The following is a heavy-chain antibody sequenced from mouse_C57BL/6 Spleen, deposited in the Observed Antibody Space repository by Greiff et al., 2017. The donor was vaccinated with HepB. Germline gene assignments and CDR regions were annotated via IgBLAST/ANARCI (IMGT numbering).Heavy chain of an antibody. Sequence: VQLQQSGPELVKPGASVKISCKASGYAFSSSWMHWVKQRSGKGLEWIGRIYPGDGDTNYNGKFKCKATLTADKSSSTAYMQLSSLTSEDSAVYFCARRRIAAVVDAMDYWGQGTSVTVSS. V-gene: IGHV1-82*01. J-gene: IGHJ4*01. D-gene: IGHD1-1*01. CDR3: ARRRIAAVVDAMDY. CDR2: IYPGDGDT. CDR1: GYAFSSSW.